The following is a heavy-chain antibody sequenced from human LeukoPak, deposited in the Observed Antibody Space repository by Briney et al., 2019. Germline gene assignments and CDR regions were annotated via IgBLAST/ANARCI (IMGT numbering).Heavy chain of an antibody. CDR2: INPKSGAT. V-gene: IGHV1-2*02. CDR1: GYSFSDYF. Sequence: ASVKVSCKTSGYSFSDYFLHWVRQAPGPGLEWMGWINPKSGATNYAQKFQGKITMTRDTSTNTANMELSTLTSDDTAIYYCSRAYEYGWFDPWGQGTLVTVSS. CDR3: SRAYEYGWFDP. D-gene: IGHD3-16*01. J-gene: IGHJ5*02.